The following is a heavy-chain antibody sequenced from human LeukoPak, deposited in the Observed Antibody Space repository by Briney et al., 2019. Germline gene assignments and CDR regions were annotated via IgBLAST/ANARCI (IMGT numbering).Heavy chain of an antibody. V-gene: IGHV4-39*07. CDR3: AGSWIQLWPFDY. J-gene: IGHJ4*02. CDR2: IYYSGST. Sequence: SETLSLTCTVSGGSISSSSYYWGWIRQPPGKGLEWIGSIYYSGSTYYNPSLKSRVTISVDTSKNQFSLKLSSVTAADTAVYYCAGSWIQLWPFDYWGQGTLVTVSS. D-gene: IGHD5-18*01. CDR1: GGSISSSSYY.